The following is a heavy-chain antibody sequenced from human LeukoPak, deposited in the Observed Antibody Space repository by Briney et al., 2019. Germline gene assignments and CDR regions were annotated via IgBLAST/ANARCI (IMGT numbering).Heavy chain of an antibody. CDR3: ARVHDSTDYDY. Sequence: SETLSLTCTVSVGSISISSYYWGWIRQPPGKGLEWIGSIYYSGSTYYNPSLKSRVTISVDTSKNQFSLKLSSVTAADTAVYYCARVHDSTDYDYWGQGTLVTVSS. CDR2: IYYSGST. CDR1: VGSISISSYY. D-gene: IGHD3-22*01. J-gene: IGHJ4*02. V-gene: IGHV4-39*07.